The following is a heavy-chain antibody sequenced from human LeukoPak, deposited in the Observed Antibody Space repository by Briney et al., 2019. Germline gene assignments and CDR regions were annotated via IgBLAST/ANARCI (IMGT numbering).Heavy chain of an antibody. Sequence: GGSLRLSCAVSGFTFSNAWMNWVRQAPGKGLEWVSVIYSGGSTYYADSVKGRFTISRDNSKNTLYLQMNSLRAEDTAVYYCARSSRAAAWKYYFDYWGQGTLVTVSS. J-gene: IGHJ4*02. D-gene: IGHD6-13*01. V-gene: IGHV3-53*01. CDR3: ARSSRAAAWKYYFDY. CDR1: GFTFSNAW. CDR2: IYSGGST.